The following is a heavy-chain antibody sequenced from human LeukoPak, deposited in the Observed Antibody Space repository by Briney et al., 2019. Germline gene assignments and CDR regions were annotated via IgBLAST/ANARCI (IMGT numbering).Heavy chain of an antibody. Sequence: SETLSLTCAVYGGSFSGYYWNWIRQPPGKGLEWIGEINHSGSTNYNPSLKSRVTISVDTSKNQFSLKLSSVTAADTAVYYCARGRYSSGWYKGAFYFDYWGQGTLVTVSS. CDR3: ARGRYSSGWYKGAFYFDY. CDR1: GGSFSGYY. D-gene: IGHD6-19*01. J-gene: IGHJ4*02. CDR2: INHSGST. V-gene: IGHV4-34*01.